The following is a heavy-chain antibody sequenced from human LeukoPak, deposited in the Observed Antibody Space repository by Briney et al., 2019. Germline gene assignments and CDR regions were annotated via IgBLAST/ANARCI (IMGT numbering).Heavy chain of an antibody. J-gene: IGHJ4*01. Sequence: PSETLSLTCNVSAGSISNGDYYWGWIRQAPGKGLEWIGCIFYGESTHYNPSLKSRATLSVDTSKNQFSLKLTSVTAADAAIYYCARQLPTAAADTRGYFDYWGQGTVVTVSS. D-gene: IGHD6-25*01. V-gene: IGHV4-39*01. CDR3: ARQLPTAAADTRGYFDY. CDR2: IFYGEST. CDR1: AGSISNGDYY.